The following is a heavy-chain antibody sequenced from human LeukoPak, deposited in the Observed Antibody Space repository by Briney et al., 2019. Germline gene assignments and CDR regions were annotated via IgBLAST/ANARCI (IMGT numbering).Heavy chain of an antibody. D-gene: IGHD4-17*01. CDR2: IYHSGRT. CDR3: ARAYGDYVGGDAFDI. V-gene: IGHV4-38-2*01. CDR1: GYSISSGYY. J-gene: IGHJ3*02. Sequence: SETLSLTCAVSGYSISSGYYWGWIRQPPGKGLEWIGSIYHSGRTYYNPSLKSRVTISVDTSKNQFSLKLSSVTAADTAVYYCARAYGDYVGGDAFDIWGQGTMVTVSS.